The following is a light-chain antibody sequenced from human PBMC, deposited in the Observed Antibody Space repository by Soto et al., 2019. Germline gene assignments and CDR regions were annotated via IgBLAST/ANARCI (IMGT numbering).Light chain of an antibody. V-gene: IGLV2-14*03. CDR2: DVT. Sequence: QSVLTQPASVSGSPGQSITISCTGTSSDVGAYNYVSWYQHHPGQAPKLMLYDVTNRPSGVSNRFTGSKSGNTASLTISGLQAEDEADYYCSSYTTSSTLVFGGGTQLTVL. CDR1: SSDVGAYNY. J-gene: IGLJ2*01. CDR3: SSYTTSSTLV.